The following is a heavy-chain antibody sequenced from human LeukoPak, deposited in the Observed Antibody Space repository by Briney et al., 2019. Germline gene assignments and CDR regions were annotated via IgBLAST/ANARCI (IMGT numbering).Heavy chain of an antibody. CDR2: IAGSGDSA. V-gene: IGHV3-23*01. Sequence: GGSLRLSCAASGFSFHSYAMSWVRQSPGEEPEWVAGIAGSGDSAYYTDSVQGRFTISRDNSKNTLHLQMNSLRVEDTAIYYCAKGGYCTSTSCSRCDPWGQGSLVTVSS. CDR3: AKGGYCTSTSCSRCDP. CDR1: GFSFHSYA. J-gene: IGHJ5*02. D-gene: IGHD2-2*01.